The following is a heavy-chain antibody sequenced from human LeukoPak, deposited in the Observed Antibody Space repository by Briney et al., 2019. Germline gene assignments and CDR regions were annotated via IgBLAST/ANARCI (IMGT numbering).Heavy chain of an antibody. D-gene: IGHD2-2*02. CDR3: ARATREYCSSTSCYISNWFDP. V-gene: IGHV1-18*01. J-gene: IGHJ5*02. Sequence: ASVKVSCKASGYTFTSYGISWVRQAPGQGLEWMGWISAYNGNTNYAQKLQGRVTMTTDTSTSTAYMELRGLRSDDTAVYYCARATREYCSSTSCYISNWFDPWGQGTLVTVSS. CDR2: ISAYNGNT. CDR1: GYTFTSYG.